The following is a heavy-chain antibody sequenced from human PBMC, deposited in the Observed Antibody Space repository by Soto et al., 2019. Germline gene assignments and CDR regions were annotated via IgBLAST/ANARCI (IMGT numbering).Heavy chain of an antibody. CDR1: GFTFSSYA. D-gene: IGHD1-7*01. Sequence: EVQLLESGGGLVQPGGSLRLSCAASGFTFSSYAMSWFRQAPGKGLEWVSAISGSGGSTYYADSVKGRFTISRDNSKNTLYLQMNSLRAENTAVYYCAKFLNWNYKELNAFDIWGHGTMVTVSS. V-gene: IGHV3-23*01. CDR3: AKFLNWNYKELNAFDI. CDR2: ISGSGGST. J-gene: IGHJ3*02.